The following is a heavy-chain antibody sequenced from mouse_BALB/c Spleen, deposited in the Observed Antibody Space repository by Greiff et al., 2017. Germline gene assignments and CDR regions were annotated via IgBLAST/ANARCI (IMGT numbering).Heavy chain of an antibody. CDR3: ARDHYYGLGDD. J-gene: IGHJ2*01. Sequence: EVPLVESGGGLVQPGGSLRLSCATSGFTFTDYYMSWVRQPPGKALEWLGFIRNKANGYTTEYSASVKGRFTISRDNSQNILYLQMNTLRAEDSATYYCARDHYYGLGDDWGQGTTLTVSS. V-gene: IGHV7-3*02. CDR1: GFTFTDYY. D-gene: IGHD1-2*01. CDR2: IRNKANGYTT.